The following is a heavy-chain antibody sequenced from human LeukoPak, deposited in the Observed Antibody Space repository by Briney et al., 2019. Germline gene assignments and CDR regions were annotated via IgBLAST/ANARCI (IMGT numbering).Heavy chain of an antibody. CDR1: GGSFSGYY. V-gene: IGHV4-34*01. CDR2: INHSGST. J-gene: IGHJ4*02. Sequence: SETVSLTCAVYGGSFSGYYWSWIRQPPGKGLEWIGEINHSGSTNYNPSLKSRVTISVDTSKNQFSLKLPSVTAADTAVYYCARDGGYGYPLFDYWGQGTLVTVSS. CDR3: ARDGGYGYPLFDY. D-gene: IGHD5-18*01.